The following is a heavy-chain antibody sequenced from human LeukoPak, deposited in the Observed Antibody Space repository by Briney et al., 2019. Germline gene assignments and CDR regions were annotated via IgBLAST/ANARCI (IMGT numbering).Heavy chain of an antibody. J-gene: IGHJ6*02. D-gene: IGHD6-6*01. CDR2: INTGNGNT. CDR3: ARVFEYSSSPRKNYYYYYGMDV. Sequence: ASVKVSCKASGYTFTSYAMHWVRQAPGQRLEWMGWINTGNGNTKYSQKFQGRVTITRDTSASTAYMELSSLRSEDTAVYYCARVFEYSSSPRKNYYYYYGMDVWGQGTTVTVSS. V-gene: IGHV1-3*04. CDR1: GYTFTSYA.